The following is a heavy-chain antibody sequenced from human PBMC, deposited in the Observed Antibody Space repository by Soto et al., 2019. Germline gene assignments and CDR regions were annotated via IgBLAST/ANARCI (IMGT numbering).Heavy chain of an antibody. V-gene: IGHV3-74*01. CDR1: GFTFSTLW. D-gene: IGHD6-13*01. Sequence: EVQLVESGGGLVHPGGSLRLSCTASGFTFSTLWMHWVRQAPGKGLVWVSRINSDASSTDYADSVRGRFTISRDRAKNTLYLQMISLRAEDTAVYYCASGLVEHSSSWYDYWGQGTLVTVSS. J-gene: IGHJ4*02. CDR3: ASGLVEHSSSWYDY. CDR2: INSDASST.